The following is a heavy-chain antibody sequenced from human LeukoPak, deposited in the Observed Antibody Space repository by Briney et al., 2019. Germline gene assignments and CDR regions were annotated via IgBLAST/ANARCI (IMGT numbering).Heavy chain of an antibody. CDR1: GGSISSGGYS. CDR2: IYYSGST. CDR3: ATDVSGYFGDDAFDI. D-gene: IGHD3-22*01. Sequence: PSQTLSLTCAVSGGSISSGGYSWSWIRQPPGKGLEWIGYIYYSGSTYYNPSLKSRVTISVDTSKNQFSLKLSSVTAADTAVYYCATDVSGYFGDDAFDIWGQGTMVTVSS. J-gene: IGHJ3*02. V-gene: IGHV4-30-4*07.